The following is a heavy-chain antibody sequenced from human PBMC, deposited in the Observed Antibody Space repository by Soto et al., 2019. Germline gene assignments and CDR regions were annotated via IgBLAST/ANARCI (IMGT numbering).Heavy chain of an antibody. J-gene: IGHJ6*02. V-gene: IGHV3-30*04. CDR3: ARDGITLYGAAPPWGIDV. D-gene: IGHD3-3*01. Sequence: QVQLVESGGGVVQPGGSLRLSCTASGFTFSSYTVHWVRQAPGEGLEWVSVISYDGRYKFYADSVKGRFTISRGNSKSTVYLQMNSLTPDDTAVYYCARDGITLYGAAPPWGIDVWGQGTSVIVSS. CDR2: ISYDGRYK. CDR1: GFTFSSYT.